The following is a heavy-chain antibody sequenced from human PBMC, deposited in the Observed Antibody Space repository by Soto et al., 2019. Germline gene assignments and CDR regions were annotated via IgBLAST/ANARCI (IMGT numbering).Heavy chain of an antibody. CDR2: IYHSGST. V-gene: IGHV4-4*02. CDR1: GGSISSSNW. CDR3: AGGAGNTFGGVIVYPD. J-gene: IGHJ4*02. D-gene: IGHD3-16*02. Sequence: QVQLQESGPGLVKPSGTLSLTCAVSGGSISSSNWWSWVRQPPGKGLEWIGEIYHSGSTNYNPSLKSRVTMSVDKAKDPFSLKLGSGTAPDTAGYYRAGGAGNTFGGVIVYPDWGQGTLVTVSS.